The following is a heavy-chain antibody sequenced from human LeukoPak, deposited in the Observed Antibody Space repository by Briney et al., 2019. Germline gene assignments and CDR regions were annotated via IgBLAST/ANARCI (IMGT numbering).Heavy chain of an antibody. CDR1: RGSLSSYY. Sequence: SETLSLTCTISRGSLSSYYWIWIRQSPGKGPEWIGYIYYSGGTNYNPSLESRVTISVDRSTNQFSLKVRSVTAADTAVYYCARRRFSYGDNDAFDIWGQGTMVTVSS. CDR2: IYYSGGT. D-gene: IGHD5-18*01. J-gene: IGHJ3*02. CDR3: ARRRFSYGDNDAFDI. V-gene: IGHV4-59*08.